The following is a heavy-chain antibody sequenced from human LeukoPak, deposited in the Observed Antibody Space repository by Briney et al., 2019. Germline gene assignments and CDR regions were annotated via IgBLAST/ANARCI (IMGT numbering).Heavy chain of an antibody. CDR3: ARAYCSGGSCYVDY. J-gene: IGHJ4*02. V-gene: IGHV3-30-3*01. D-gene: IGHD2-15*01. CDR1: GFTFSSYA. CDR2: ISYDGSNK. Sequence: GGSLRLSCAASGFTFSSYAMSWVRQAPGKGLEWVAVISYDGSNKYYADSVKGRFTISRDNSKNTLYLQMNSLRAEDTAVYYCARAYCSGGSCYVDYWGQGTLVTVSS.